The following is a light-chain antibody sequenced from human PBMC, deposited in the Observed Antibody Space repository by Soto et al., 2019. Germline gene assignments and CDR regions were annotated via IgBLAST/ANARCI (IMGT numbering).Light chain of an antibody. V-gene: IGLV2-14*03. CDR1: SSDVGGYDY. CDR3: SSDTASSTLVV. CDR2: DVN. J-gene: IGLJ2*01. Sequence: QSALTQPASVSGSPGQSITMSCTGTSSDVGGYDYVAWYQQHPGKAPKLMINDVNYPPSGVSSRCSGSKSGNTASLTISGLQDEDEADYYCSSDTASSTLVVFGGGTKLTVL.